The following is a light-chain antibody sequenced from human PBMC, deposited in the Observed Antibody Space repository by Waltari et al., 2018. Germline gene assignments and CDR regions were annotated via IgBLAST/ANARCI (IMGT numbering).Light chain of an antibody. CDR3: QKYTSAPAT. Sequence: IQMTQSPYSLSASVGHRVTITCLASQGISNYLAWYQQKPGKVPQLLIYDASTLQSGVPSRFSGGGSGTDFTLTISSLRPEDVATYYCQKYTSAPATFGQGTKLEIK. CDR1: QGISNY. CDR2: DAS. J-gene: IGKJ2*01. V-gene: IGKV1-27*01.